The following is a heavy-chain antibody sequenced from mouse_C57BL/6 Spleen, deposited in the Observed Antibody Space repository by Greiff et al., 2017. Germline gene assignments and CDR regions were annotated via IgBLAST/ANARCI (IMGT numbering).Heavy chain of an antibody. CDR2: IRNKANNHAT. Sequence: EVKLMESGGGLVQPGGSMKLSCAASGFTFSDAWMDWVRQSPEKGLEWVAEIRNKANNHATYYAESVKGRFTISRDDSKSSVYLQMNSLRAEDTGIYYCTSNYGAYWGQGTLVTVSA. V-gene: IGHV6-6*01. J-gene: IGHJ3*01. CDR3: TSNYGAY. D-gene: IGHD1-1*01. CDR1: GFTFSDAW.